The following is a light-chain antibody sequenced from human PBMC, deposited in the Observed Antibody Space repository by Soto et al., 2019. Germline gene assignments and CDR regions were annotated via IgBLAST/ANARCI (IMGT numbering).Light chain of an antibody. J-gene: IGKJ1*01. CDR1: QGINNY. Sequence: TQSPSSLSASVGDRVTITCRASQGINNYLAWYQQKPGKVPKLLINAASTLQSGVPSRISGSGSGTDFTLTISSLQPEDVATYYCQKYNSAPQTFGQGTKVEIK. CDR2: AAS. CDR3: QKYNSAPQT. V-gene: IGKV1-27*01.